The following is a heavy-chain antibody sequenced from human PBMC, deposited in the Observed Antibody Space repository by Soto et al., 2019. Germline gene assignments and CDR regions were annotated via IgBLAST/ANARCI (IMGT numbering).Heavy chain of an antibody. D-gene: IGHD5-18*01. CDR2: IYWDDDK. V-gene: IGHV2-5*02. J-gene: IGHJ4*02. CDR3: AHSKPSTAMVPQYYFDY. CDR1: GFSLSTSGVG. Sequence: SGPTLVNPTQTLTLTCSFSGFSLSTSGVGVGWIRQPPGKALEWLALIYWDDDKRYSPSLKSRLTITKDTSKNQVVLTMTNMDPVDTATYYCAHSKPSTAMVPQYYFDYWGQGTLVTVSS.